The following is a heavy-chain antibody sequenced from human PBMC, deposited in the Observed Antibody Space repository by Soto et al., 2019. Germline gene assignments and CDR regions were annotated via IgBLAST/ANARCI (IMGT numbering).Heavy chain of an antibody. CDR2: IYSGGST. Sequence: PGGSLRLSCAASGFTVSSNYMSWVRQAPGKGLEWVSVIYSGGSTYYADSVKGRFTISRDNSKNTLYLQMNSLRAEDTAVYYCARDQTSSSLYYYYYMAVWGKGTTVTVSS. V-gene: IGHV3-66*01. CDR1: GFTVSSNY. D-gene: IGHD6-13*01. CDR3: ARDQTSSSLYYYYYMAV. J-gene: IGHJ6*03.